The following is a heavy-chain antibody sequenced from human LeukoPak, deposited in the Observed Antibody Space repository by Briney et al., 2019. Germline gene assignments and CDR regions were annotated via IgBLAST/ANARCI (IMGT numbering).Heavy chain of an antibody. D-gene: IGHD6-13*01. J-gene: IGHJ4*02. CDR3: ARVKGGIAAAGNYFDY. CDR1: GVSLSSYG. V-gene: IGHV3-30*19. CDR2: VSYDGGSK. Sequence: PGGSLRLSCVVSGVSLSSYGMHWVRQGPGKGLEWVALVSYDGGSKYYADSVKGRITISRDNSKNTLHLQMNSLRTEDTAVYYCARVKGGIAAAGNYFDYWGQGTLVTVSS.